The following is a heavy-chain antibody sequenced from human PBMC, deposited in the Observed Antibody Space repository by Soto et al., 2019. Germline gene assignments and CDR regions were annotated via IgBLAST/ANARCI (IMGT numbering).Heavy chain of an antibody. D-gene: IGHD6-6*01. V-gene: IGHV3-23*01. J-gene: IGHJ4*02. CDR1: GFTFSSYA. Sequence: EVQLLESGGGLVQPGGSLRLSCAASGFTFSSYAMSWVRQAPGKGLEWVSAISGSGGSTYYADSVKGRFTISRDKSKNTLYLQMNSLRAEDTAVYYCAKDLVAPVAARVFDYWGQGTLVTVSS. CDR2: ISGSGGST. CDR3: AKDLVAPVAARVFDY.